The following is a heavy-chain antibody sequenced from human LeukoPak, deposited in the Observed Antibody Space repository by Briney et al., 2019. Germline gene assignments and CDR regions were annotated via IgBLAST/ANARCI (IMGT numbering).Heavy chain of an antibody. CDR3: VKDSNIHNY. D-gene: IGHD4-11*01. J-gene: IGHJ4*02. Sequence: GGSLRLSCSASGFTFSTYAMYWVRQAPGEGLEYVSVITSNGGTTYSADSVKGRFTISRDNSKNTLYLQMSSLRPEDTAVYYCVKDSNIHNYWGQGTLVTVSS. CDR2: ITSNGGTT. V-gene: IGHV3-64D*09. CDR1: GFTFSTYA.